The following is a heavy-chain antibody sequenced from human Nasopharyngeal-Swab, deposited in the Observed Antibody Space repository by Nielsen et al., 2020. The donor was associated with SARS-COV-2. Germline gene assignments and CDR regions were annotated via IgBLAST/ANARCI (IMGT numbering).Heavy chain of an antibody. D-gene: IGHD3-3*01. V-gene: IGHV3-23*01. CDR1: GFTFSSYA. CDR3: AKGGRSITIFGVAGSFDN. CDR2: ISGSGSGT. J-gene: IGHJ4*02. Sequence: GESLKISCAASGFTFSSYAMSWVRQAPGKGLEWVSVISGSGSGTYYADSVKGRFTIPRDKSQNTLYLQMSSLRADDTAVYYCAKGGRSITIFGVAGSFDNWGQGTLVTVSS.